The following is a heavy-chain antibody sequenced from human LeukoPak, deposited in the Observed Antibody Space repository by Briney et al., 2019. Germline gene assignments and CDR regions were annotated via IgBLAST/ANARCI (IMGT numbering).Heavy chain of an antibody. V-gene: IGHV3-23*01. D-gene: IGHD2-15*01. CDR1: GFTFSSYG. CDR3: AKARGFCSGGSCYNPFDP. CDR2: ISGSDGST. Sequence: PGGSLRLSCAASGFTFSSYGMHWVRQAPGKGLEWVSGISGSDGSTYYADSVKGRFTISRDYSKNTLYVQMNSLRAEDTAVYYCAKARGFCSGGSCYNPFDPWGQGTLVTVSS. J-gene: IGHJ5*02.